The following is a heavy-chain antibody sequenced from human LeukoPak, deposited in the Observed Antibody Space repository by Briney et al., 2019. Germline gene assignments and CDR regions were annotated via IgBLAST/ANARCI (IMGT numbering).Heavy chain of an antibody. CDR2: ISSSSSYI. V-gene: IGHV3-21*01. J-gene: IGHJ4*02. CDR3: ARAQQLGASGLYFDY. CDR1: GFTFSSYS. D-gene: IGHD6-13*01. Sequence: GRSLRLSCAASGFTFSSYSMNWVRQAPGKGLEWVSSISSSSSYIYYADSVKGRFTISRDNAKNSLYLQMNSLRAEDTAVYYCARAQQLGASGLYFDYWGQGTLVTVSS.